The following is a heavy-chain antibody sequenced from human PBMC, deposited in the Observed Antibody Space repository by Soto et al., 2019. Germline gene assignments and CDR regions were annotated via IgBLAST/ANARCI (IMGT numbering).Heavy chain of an antibody. CDR3: AKDQTHAFDI. Sequence: QVQLVESGGGVVQPGRSLRLSCAASGFTFSSYGMYWGRQAPGKGLGRVAVISDDGSNNYYADSVKGRFTIARDNSKNTLYLQMNSLRVEDTAVYYCAKDQTHAFDIWGQGTVVTVSS. CDR2: ISDDGSNN. V-gene: IGHV3-30*18. J-gene: IGHJ3*02. CDR1: GFTFSSYG.